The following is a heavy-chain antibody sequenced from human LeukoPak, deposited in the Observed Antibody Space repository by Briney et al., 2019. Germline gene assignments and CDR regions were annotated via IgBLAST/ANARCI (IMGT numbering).Heavy chain of an antibody. Sequence: ASVKVSCKASGGTFSSYAIIWVRQAPGQGLEWMGRIIPILGIANYAQKFQGRVTMTRNTSISTAYMELSSLRSEDTAVYYCARVWCSSTNCLNGWFDPWGQGTLVTVSS. D-gene: IGHD2-2*01. J-gene: IGHJ5*02. CDR1: GGTFSSYA. CDR3: ARVWCSSTNCLNGWFDP. CDR2: IIPILGIA. V-gene: IGHV1-69*04.